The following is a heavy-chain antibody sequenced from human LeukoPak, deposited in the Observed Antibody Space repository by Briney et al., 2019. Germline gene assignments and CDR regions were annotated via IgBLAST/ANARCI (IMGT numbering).Heavy chain of an antibody. J-gene: IGHJ6*02. CDR1: GFTFSSYA. CDR3: AIDTTGFGEFNYYYYGMDV. D-gene: IGHD3-10*01. Sequence: PGGSLRLSCAASGFTFSSYAMSWVRQAPGKGLEWVSAISGSGGSTYYADSVKGRFTISRDNSKNTLYLQMNSLRAEDTAVYYCAIDTTGFGEFNYYYYGMDVWGQGTTVTVSS. CDR2: ISGSGGST. V-gene: IGHV3-23*01.